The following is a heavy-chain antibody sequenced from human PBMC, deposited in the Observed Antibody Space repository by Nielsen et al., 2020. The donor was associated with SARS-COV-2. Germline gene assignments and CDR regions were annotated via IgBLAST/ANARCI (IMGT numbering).Heavy chain of an antibody. J-gene: IGHJ5*02. CDR1: GYTFTSYG. CDR2: ISAYNGNT. Sequence: SVKVSCKASGYTFTSYGISWVRQAPGQGLEWMGWISAYNGNTNYAQKLQGRVTMTTDTSTSTAYMELRSLRSDDTAVYYCARAMRNDFWSGYYHNWFDPWGQGTLVTVSS. CDR3: ARAMRNDFWSGYYHNWFDP. V-gene: IGHV1-18*01. D-gene: IGHD3-3*01.